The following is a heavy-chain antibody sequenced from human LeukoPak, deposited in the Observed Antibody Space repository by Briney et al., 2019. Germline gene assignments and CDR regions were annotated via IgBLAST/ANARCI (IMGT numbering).Heavy chain of an antibody. Sequence: ASVKVSCKASGGTFSSYAISWVRQAPGQGLEWMGGIIPIFGTANYAQKFQGRVTITADKSTSTAYMELSSLRSEDTAVYYCARDQGGYCGGGSCYSHAFDIWGQGTMVTVSS. V-gene: IGHV1-69*06. J-gene: IGHJ3*02. CDR2: IIPIFGTA. CDR1: GGTFSSYA. D-gene: IGHD2-15*01. CDR3: ARDQGGYCGGGSCYSHAFDI.